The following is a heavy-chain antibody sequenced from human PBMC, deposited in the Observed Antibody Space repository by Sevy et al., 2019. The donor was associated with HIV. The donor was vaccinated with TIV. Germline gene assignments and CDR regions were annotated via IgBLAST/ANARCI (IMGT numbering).Heavy chain of an antibody. V-gene: IGHV4-39*01. J-gene: IGHJ5*02. Sequence: SETLSLTCSVSGGSLITTNYYWAWLRQSPGKGLEWIASIYYSGSTYYNPSLKARVTVSVDTSSSQFSLILNSVTAADTSVYYCAAHEGVTISEARFDPWGQGTLVTVSS. CDR1: GGSLITTNYY. D-gene: IGHD1-1*01. CDR2: IYYSGST. CDR3: AAHEGVTISEARFDP.